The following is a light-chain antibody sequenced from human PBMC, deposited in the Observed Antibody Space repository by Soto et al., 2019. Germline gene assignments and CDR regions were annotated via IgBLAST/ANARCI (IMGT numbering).Light chain of an antibody. J-gene: IGKJ1*01. CDR2: AAS. CDR1: QSISDY. Sequence: DIQMTQSPSSLSASVGARVTITCRASQSISDYLNWYQQKPGKAPKLLIFAASSLQSGVPSRFSGSRSGPDFTLTISSLQPEDFATYYCQQSYSSPPTFGQGTKVDIK. V-gene: IGKV1-39*01. CDR3: QQSYSSPPT.